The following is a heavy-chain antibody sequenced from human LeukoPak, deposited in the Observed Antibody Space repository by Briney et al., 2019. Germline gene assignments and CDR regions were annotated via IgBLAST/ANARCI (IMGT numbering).Heavy chain of an antibody. CDR1: GFTFSSYA. J-gene: IGHJ4*02. Sequence: GGSLRLSCAASGFTFSSYAMSWVRQAPGKGLEWVSAISGSGGSTYYADSVKGRFTISRDNSRNTLYLQMNSLRAEDTAVYYCATVRGCGGDCYYIDYWGQGTLVTVSS. D-gene: IGHD2-21*02. V-gene: IGHV3-23*01. CDR2: ISGSGGST. CDR3: ATVRGCGGDCYYIDY.